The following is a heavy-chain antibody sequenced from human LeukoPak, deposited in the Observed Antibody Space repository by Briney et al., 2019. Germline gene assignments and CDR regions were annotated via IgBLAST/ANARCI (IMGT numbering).Heavy chain of an antibody. CDR1: GYTFTGYY. CDR2: FDPEDGET. CDR3: ARRQSSGWYEFDY. J-gene: IGHJ4*02. D-gene: IGHD6-19*01. Sequence: ASVKVSCKASGYTFTGYYMHWVRQAPGKGLEWMGGFDPEDGETIYAQKFQGRVTMTEDTSTDTAYMELSSLRSEDTAVYYCARRQSSGWYEFDYWGQGTLVTVSS. V-gene: IGHV1-24*01.